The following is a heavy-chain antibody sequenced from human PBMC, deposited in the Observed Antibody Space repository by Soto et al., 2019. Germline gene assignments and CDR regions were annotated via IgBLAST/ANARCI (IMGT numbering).Heavy chain of an antibody. CDR2: IIPIFGTT. CDR3: ARDAIFGVVIRGIDYYYGMDV. V-gene: IGHV1-69*01. D-gene: IGHD3-3*01. Sequence: QMQLVQSGAKVKKPGSSVKVSCKASGGTFSNYAISWVRQAPGQGLEWMGGIIPIFGTTNYAQKFQGRVTITADESTSTAYMELSSLRSEDTAVYYCARDAIFGVVIRGIDYYYGMDVWGQGTTVTVSS. CDR1: GGTFSNYA. J-gene: IGHJ6*02.